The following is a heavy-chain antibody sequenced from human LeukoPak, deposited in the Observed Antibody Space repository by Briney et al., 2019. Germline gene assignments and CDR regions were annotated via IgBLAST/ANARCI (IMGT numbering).Heavy chain of an antibody. CDR3: TVYGGNSGFDY. J-gene: IGHJ4*02. CDR2: IKSKTDGGTT. Sequence: MSGGSLRLSCAASGFTFSNAWMSWVRQAPGKGLEWVGRIKSKTDGGTTDYAAPVEGRFTISRDDSKNTLYLQMNSLKTEDTAVYYCTVYGGNSGFDYWGQGTLVAVSS. V-gene: IGHV3-15*01. CDR1: GFTFSNAW. D-gene: IGHD4-23*01.